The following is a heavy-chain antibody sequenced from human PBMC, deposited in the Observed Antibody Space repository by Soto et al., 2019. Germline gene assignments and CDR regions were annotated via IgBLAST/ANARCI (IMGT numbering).Heavy chain of an antibody. D-gene: IGHD1-26*01. CDR2: IGYDGSNK. CDR1: GFTCSSYG. Sequence: QVQLVESGGGVVQPGRSLRLSCAASGFTCSSYGMHWVLQAPGKGLEWVAVIGYDGSNKYLADSVEGRFTISRDNSKKSPYLQMNSLRADATAVYYCARPIGYSGSGGMDVLGQGTTVTVSS. CDR3: ARPIGYSGSGGMDV. J-gene: IGHJ6*02. V-gene: IGHV3-33*01.